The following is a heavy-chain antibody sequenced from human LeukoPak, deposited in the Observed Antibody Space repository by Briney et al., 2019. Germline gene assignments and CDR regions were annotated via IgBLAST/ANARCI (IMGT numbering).Heavy chain of an antibody. D-gene: IGHD6-19*01. J-gene: IGHJ4*02. Sequence: SETLSLICSVSGGSISSNPNYWGWVRRPPGKGLEWIASMLDSATTYYNPSLKSRVTISLDTSKNQFSLKLKSITAADTAVYYCARGVYTGVAGTDYWGQGILVTVST. CDR2: MLDSATT. V-gene: IGHV4-39*07. CDR3: ARGVYTGVAGTDY. CDR1: GGSISSNPNY.